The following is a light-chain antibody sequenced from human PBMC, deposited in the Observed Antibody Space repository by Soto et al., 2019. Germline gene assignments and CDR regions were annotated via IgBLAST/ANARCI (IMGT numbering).Light chain of an antibody. CDR2: GNN. J-gene: IGLJ1*01. V-gene: IGLV1-40*01. CDR1: SSNIGAGYD. Sequence: QSVLTQPPSVSGAPGQRVTLSCTGSSSNIGAGYDVHWYQQLPGTAPKLLIYGNNNRSSGVPDRFSGSKSGTSASLAITGLQAEDEADYYCQSYDSRLSGSVFGTGTKVTVL. CDR3: QSYDSRLSGSV.